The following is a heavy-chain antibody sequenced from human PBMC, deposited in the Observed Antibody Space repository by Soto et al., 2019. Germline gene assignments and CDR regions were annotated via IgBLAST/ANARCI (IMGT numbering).Heavy chain of an antibody. CDR2: IKSKTDVGTT. Sequence: GGSLRLSCAASGFTFSNAWMSCLRQAPGKGLEWVGRIKSKTDVGTTDYAAPVKGRFTISGYDAKYTLYLQMNSLKTEDTAVYYCPRDTAPPREIEYWGQGTLVPVSS. CDR3: PRDTAPPREIEY. CDR1: GFTFSNAW. V-gene: IGHV3-15*01. J-gene: IGHJ4*02.